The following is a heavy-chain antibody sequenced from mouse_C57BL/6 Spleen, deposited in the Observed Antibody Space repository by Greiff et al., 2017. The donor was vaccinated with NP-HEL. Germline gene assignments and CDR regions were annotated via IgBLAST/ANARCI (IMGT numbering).Heavy chain of an antibody. CDR1: GYTFTSYW. D-gene: IGHD2-4*01. V-gene: IGHV1-50*01. CDR3: ARGWDYQGHVDY. Sequence: VQLQQSGAELVKPGASVKLSCKASGYTFTSYWMQWVKQRPGQGLEWIGEIDPSDSYTNYNQKFKGEATLTVDTSSSTAYMQLSSLTSEDSAVYYCARGWDYQGHVDYWGQGTTLTVSS. J-gene: IGHJ2*01. CDR2: IDPSDSYT.